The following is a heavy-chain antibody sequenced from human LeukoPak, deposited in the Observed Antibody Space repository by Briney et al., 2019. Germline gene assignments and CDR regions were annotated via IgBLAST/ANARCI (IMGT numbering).Heavy chain of an antibody. J-gene: IGHJ4*02. Sequence: SETLSLTCAVYGGSFSGYYWSWIRQPPGKGLEWIGEINHSGSTNYNPSLKSRVTISVDTSKNQFSLKLSSVTAADTAVYYCARGPALMYYDYVWGSYRTYYFDYWGQGTLVTVSS. CDR2: INHSGST. D-gene: IGHD3-16*02. CDR3: ARGPALMYYDYVWGSYRTYYFDY. CDR1: GGSFSGYY. V-gene: IGHV4-34*01.